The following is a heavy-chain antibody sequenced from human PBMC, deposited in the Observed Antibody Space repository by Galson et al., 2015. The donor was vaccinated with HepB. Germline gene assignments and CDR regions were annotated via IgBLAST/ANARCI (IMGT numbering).Heavy chain of an antibody. V-gene: IGHV3-11*05. CDR2: ISSSSSYT. D-gene: IGHD6-19*01. CDR3: ARASRSVAGGKRFFDY. CDR1: GFTFSDYY. Sequence: SLRLSCAASGFTFSDYYMSWIRQAPGKGLEWVSYISSSSSYTNYADSVKGRFTISRENAKNSLYLQMNSLRAEDTAVYYCARASRSVAGGKRFFDYWGQGTLVTVSS. J-gene: IGHJ4*02.